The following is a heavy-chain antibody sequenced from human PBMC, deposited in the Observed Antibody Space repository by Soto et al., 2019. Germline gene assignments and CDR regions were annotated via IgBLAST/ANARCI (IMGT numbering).Heavy chain of an antibody. CDR3: ARFLYYGSGSSYYYYYGMDV. D-gene: IGHD3-10*01. Sequence: GASVKVSCKASGGTFRSYSISWVLQAPGQGLEWMGGIIPIFGTANYAQKFQGRVTITADESTSTAYMELSSLRSEDTAVYYCARFLYYGSGSSYYYYYGMDVWGQGTTVTVSS. V-gene: IGHV1-69*13. CDR2: IIPIFGTA. CDR1: GGTFRSYS. J-gene: IGHJ6*02.